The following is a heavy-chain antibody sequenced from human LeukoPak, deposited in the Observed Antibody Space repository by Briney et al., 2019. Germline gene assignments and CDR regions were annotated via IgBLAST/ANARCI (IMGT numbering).Heavy chain of an antibody. CDR3: AKPYYYGSRSSMDY. D-gene: IGHD3-10*01. CDR2: ISNTVSNT. J-gene: IGHJ4*02. CDR1: GFTFSSYG. V-gene: IGHV3-30*18. Sequence: PGGSLRLSCAASGFTFSSYGMHWVRQAPGKGLEWVAVISNTVSNTYYADSVKGRVTISRDNSKNMLYLQMNSLRAEDTAVYYCAKPYYYGSRSSMDYWGQGTLVTVSS.